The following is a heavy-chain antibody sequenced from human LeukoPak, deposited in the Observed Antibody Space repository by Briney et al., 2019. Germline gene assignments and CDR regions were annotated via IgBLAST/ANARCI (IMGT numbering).Heavy chain of an antibody. J-gene: IGHJ4*02. CDR1: GFTFSSYD. D-gene: IGHD6-13*01. CDR2: IRGSGAIT. Sequence: AGGSLRLSCAASGFTFSSYDMTWVRQAPGKGLEWVSGIRGSGAITYYADSVKGRFTISRDNSKSTLFLHMNSLRAEDTAVYYCAKDRGSWFALFGSWGQGTLVTVSS. V-gene: IGHV3-23*01. CDR3: AKDRGSWFALFGS.